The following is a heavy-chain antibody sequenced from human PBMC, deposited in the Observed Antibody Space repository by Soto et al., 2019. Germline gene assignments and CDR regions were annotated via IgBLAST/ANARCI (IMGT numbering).Heavy chain of an antibody. J-gene: IGHJ6*02. D-gene: IGHD1-26*01. V-gene: IGHV3-53*01. Sequence: EVQLVESGGGLIQPGGSLRISCGASGFSVSTHYMSWVRQAPGKGLDWASVIYIDGNTYYADSVKGRFTISRDNSKNTIYPHRYTMRSEGTAIYYCARDRYPYGMEVWGQGTTVTVSS. CDR3: ARDRYPYGMEV. CDR1: GFSVSTHY. CDR2: IYIDGNT.